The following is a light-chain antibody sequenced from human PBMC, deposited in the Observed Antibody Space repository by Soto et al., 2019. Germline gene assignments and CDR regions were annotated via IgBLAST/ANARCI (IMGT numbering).Light chain of an antibody. V-gene: IGKV3-20*01. CDR1: QSVSSSY. CDR2: GAS. CDR3: QQYGSSPRT. Sequence: EIVLTQSPGTLSLSPGERATLSCRASQSVSSSYLAWYQQKPGQAPRLLIYGASSRATGIPDRFSDSGSGTDFTLTISRLETEDFAVYYCQQYGSSPRTFGQGTKVDIK. J-gene: IGKJ1*01.